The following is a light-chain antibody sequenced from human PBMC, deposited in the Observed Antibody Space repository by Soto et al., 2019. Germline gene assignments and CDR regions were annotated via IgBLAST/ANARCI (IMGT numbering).Light chain of an antibody. J-gene: IGLJ2*01. CDR1: SSDVGSYNL. CDR3: CSYAGSDTLL. V-gene: IGLV2-23*01. CDR2: EGS. Sequence: QSALTQPASVSGSPGQSITISCTGTSSDVGSYNLVSWYQQHPDKAPKLMIYEGSKRPSGVSNRFSASKSGNTASLTISGLQAEDEAEYYCCSYAGSDTLLFGGGTKLTVL.